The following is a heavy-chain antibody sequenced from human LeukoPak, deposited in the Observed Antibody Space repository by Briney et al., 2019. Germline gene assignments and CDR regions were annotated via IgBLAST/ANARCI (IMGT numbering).Heavy chain of an antibody. CDR1: GYTFTSYG. CDR2: ISAYNGNT. CDR3: AREGSSGYYDSSGSPDY. Sequence: GASVKVSCKASGYTFTSYGISWVRQAPGQGLEWMGWISAYNGNTNYALKLQGRVTMTTDTSTSTAYMELRSLRSDDTAVYYCAREGSSGYYDSSGSPDYWGQGTLVTVSS. D-gene: IGHD3-22*01. J-gene: IGHJ4*02. V-gene: IGHV1-18*01.